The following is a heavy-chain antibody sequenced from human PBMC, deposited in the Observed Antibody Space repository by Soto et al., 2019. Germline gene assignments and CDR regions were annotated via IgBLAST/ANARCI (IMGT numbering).Heavy chain of an antibody. V-gene: IGHV1-18*01. CDR3: AREGQAPYYYYGMDV. CDR1: GYTFTNYG. Sequence: QVQLVQSGAEVKKPGASVTVSCKASGYTFTNYGFSWVRQAPGQGLEWMGWISGYNGNTKYAEKFQNRVTMTTDTSTKTAQMERRSRRSDDTAEYYCAREGQAPYYYYGMDVWGQGTAVTVSS. CDR2: ISGYNGNT. J-gene: IGHJ6*02.